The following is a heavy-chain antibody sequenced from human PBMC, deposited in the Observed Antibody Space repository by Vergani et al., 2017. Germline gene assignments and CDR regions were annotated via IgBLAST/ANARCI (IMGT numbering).Heavy chain of an antibody. V-gene: IGHV1-18*01. J-gene: IGHJ6*02. Sequence: QVQLVQSGAEVKKPGASVKVSCKASGYTFTSYGISWVRQAPGQGLEWMGWISAYNCNTNYAQKLQGRVTMTTDTSTSTAYMELRSLRSDDTAVYYCARDTSYALRYFDWLSLYGMDVWGQGTTVTVSS. CDR3: ARDTSYALRYFDWLSLYGMDV. CDR1: GYTFTSYG. D-gene: IGHD3-9*01. CDR2: ISAYNCNT.